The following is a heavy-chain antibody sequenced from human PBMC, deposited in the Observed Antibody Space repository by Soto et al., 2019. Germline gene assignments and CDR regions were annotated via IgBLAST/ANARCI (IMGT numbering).Heavy chain of an antibody. J-gene: IGHJ4*02. V-gene: IGHV4-39*01. CDR1: VGSVSNSNYY. D-gene: IGHD2-8*01. CDR3: VSQRTSVLTQAYFDY. Sequence: SETLSLTCTVSVGSVSNSNYYWGWILQSPGKGLEWIGSVYYRGRSYSKSSVKSRVTISVDTSKNQFSLNLNSVTASDTAVYFCVSQRTSVLTQAYFDYWGPGARVTAPQ. CDR2: VYYRGRS.